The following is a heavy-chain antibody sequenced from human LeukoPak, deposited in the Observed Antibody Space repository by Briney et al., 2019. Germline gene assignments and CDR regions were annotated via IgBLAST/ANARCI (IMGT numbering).Heavy chain of an antibody. J-gene: IGHJ6*02. CDR3: ASSSLPAGFYYYGMDV. CDR1: GFTFSSYA. V-gene: IGHV3-30*04. CDR2: ISYDGSNK. Sequence: PGGSLRLSCAASGFTFSSYAMHWVRQAPGKGLEWVAVISYDGSNKYYADSVKGRFTISRDNSKNTLYLQMNSLRAEDTAVYYCASSSLPAGFYYYGMDVWGQGTTVTVSS. D-gene: IGHD6-25*01.